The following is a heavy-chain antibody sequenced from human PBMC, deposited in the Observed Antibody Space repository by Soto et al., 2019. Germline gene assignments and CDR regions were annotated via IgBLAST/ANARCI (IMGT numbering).Heavy chain of an antibody. J-gene: IGHJ4*01. D-gene: IGHD3-22*01. CDR3: AAGDSSGYYGG. CDR2: ITVGTGNT. Sequence: GASVKVSCKASGYTFTSYGISWVRQARGQRLEWIGWITVGTGNTNYAQKFQERVTITRDMSTSTAYMELSNLRSEDTAVYYCAAGDSSGYYGGWGQGTQVTVSS. CDR1: GYTFTSYG. V-gene: IGHV1-58*02.